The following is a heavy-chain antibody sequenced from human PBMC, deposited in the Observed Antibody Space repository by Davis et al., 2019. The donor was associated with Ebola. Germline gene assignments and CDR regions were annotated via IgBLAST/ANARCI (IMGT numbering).Heavy chain of an antibody. J-gene: IGHJ4*02. V-gene: IGHV3-15*07. CDR3: TTVGFYGSYYDSSGYYFDY. D-gene: IGHD3-22*01. CDR2: IKSKTDGGTT. Sequence: GESLKISCAASGFTFSNAWMNWVRQAPGKGLEWVGRIKSKTDGGTTDYAAPVKGRFTISRDDSKNTLYLQMNSLKTEDTAVYYCTTVGFYGSYYDSSGYYFDYWGQGTLVTGSS. CDR1: GFTFSNAW.